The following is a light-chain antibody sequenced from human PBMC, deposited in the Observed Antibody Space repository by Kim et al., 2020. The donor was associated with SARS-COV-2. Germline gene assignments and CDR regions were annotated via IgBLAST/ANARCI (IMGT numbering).Light chain of an antibody. CDR1: SGHSSYA. Sequence: QPVLTQSPSASASLGASVKLTCTLSSGHSSYAIAWHQQQPEKGPRFLTKLDSDGSHNKGDGIPDRFSGSSSGAERYLTISSLQSEDEADYYCQTWDTGVRLFGGGTQLTVL. CDR2: LDSDGSH. V-gene: IGLV4-69*01. J-gene: IGLJ3*02. CDR3: QTWDTGVRL.